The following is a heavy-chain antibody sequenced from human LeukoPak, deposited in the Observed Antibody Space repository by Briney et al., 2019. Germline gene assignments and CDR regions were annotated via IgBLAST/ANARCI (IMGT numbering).Heavy chain of an antibody. V-gene: IGHV1-3*01. J-gene: IGHJ4*02. Sequence: ASVKVSCKASGYTFTSYYMHWVRQAPGQGLEWMGWINAGNGNTKYSQKFQGRVTITRDTSASTAYMELSSLRSEDTAVYYCARGRRVVVAAPYPTDFDYWGQGTLVTVSS. CDR3: ARGRRVVVAAPYPTDFDY. CDR2: INAGNGNT. D-gene: IGHD2-15*01. CDR1: GYTFTSYY.